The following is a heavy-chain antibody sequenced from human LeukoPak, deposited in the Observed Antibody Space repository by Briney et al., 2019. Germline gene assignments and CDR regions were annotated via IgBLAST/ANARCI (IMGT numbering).Heavy chain of an antibody. CDR1: GFNFISFW. D-gene: IGHD1-26*01. Sequence: PGEALKTSCRSSGFNFISFWIGWVRQMPGKGLEGMGIIHPGDSDTRYSPSFQGQVTISVDKSISTAYLEWSSLRASDTAMYYCARPKGLYYQNTGSFSFEYWGQGSLVAVSS. CDR3: ARPKGLYYQNTGSFSFEY. J-gene: IGHJ4*02. V-gene: IGHV5-51*01. CDR2: IHPGDSDT.